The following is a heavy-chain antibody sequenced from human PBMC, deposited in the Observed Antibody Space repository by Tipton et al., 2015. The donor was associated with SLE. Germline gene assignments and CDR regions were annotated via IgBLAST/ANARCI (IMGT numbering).Heavy chain of an antibody. Sequence: SLRLSCAASGFSFSTYSMNWVRQAPGKGLEWVPSISFDSNYIYYADSVNGRFTISRDDAKNSLYLQMNSLRVEDTAVYYCSTEWQYFPHWGQGALVTFSS. CDR2: ISFDSNYI. CDR3: STEWQYFPH. CDR1: GFSFSTYS. V-gene: IGHV3-21*04. J-gene: IGHJ1*01. D-gene: IGHD5-12*01.